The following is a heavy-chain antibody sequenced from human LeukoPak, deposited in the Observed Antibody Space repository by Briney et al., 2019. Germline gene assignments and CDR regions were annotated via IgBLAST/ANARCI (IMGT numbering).Heavy chain of an antibody. D-gene: IGHD2-15*01. Sequence: PSETLSLTCAVYGGSFSGYYWSWIRQPPGKGLEWIGEINHSGSTNYNPSLKSRVTISVDTSKNQFSLKLSSVTAADTAVYYCARGGYCSGGSCYSSPAFDIWGQGPMVTVSS. J-gene: IGHJ3*02. CDR1: GGSFSGYY. CDR2: INHSGST. CDR3: ARGGYCSGGSCYSSPAFDI. V-gene: IGHV4-34*01.